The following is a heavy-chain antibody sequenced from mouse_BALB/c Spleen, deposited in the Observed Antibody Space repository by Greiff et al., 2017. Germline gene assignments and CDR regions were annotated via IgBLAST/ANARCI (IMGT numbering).Heavy chain of an antibody. CDR2: ISSGGSYT. CDR1: GFTFSSYG. Sequence: EVQGVESGGDLVKPGGSLKLSCAASGFTFSSYGMSWVRQTPDKRLEWVATISSGGSYTYYPDSVKGRFTISRDNAKNTLYLQMSSLKSEDTAMYYCARRDYGYMFAYWGQGTLVTVSA. CDR3: ARRDYGYMFAY. J-gene: IGHJ3*01. D-gene: IGHD1-2*01. V-gene: IGHV5-6*01.